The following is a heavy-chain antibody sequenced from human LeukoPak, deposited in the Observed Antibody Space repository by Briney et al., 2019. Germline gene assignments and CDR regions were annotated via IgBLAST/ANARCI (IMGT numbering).Heavy chain of an antibody. CDR3: AREGAIAVDYFDY. D-gene: IGHD6-19*01. V-gene: IGHV4-59*01. J-gene: IGHJ4*02. CDR1: GGSISNNY. CDR2: IYYSDGST. Sequence: SETQSLTCTVSGGSISNNYWSWIRQPPGNGLEWIGYIYYSDGSTNYNPSFKSRVSISIDTSKNQFSLQLNSVTAADTAVYYCAREGAIAVDYFDYWGQGALVTVSS.